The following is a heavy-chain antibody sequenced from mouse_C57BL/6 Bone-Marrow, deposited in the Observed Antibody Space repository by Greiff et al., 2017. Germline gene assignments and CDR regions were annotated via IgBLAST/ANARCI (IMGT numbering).Heavy chain of an antibody. J-gene: IGHJ2*01. CDR1: GYAFTNYL. Sequence: VQLQQSGAELVRPGTSVKVSCKASGYAFTNYLIEWVKQRPGQGLEWIGVINPGSGGTNNNEKFKGKATLTADKSSSTAYMQLSSLTSEDSAVYFCAILLRFFDYWGQGTTLTVSS. CDR3: AILLRFFDY. V-gene: IGHV1-54*01. CDR2: INPGSGGT. D-gene: IGHD1-1*01.